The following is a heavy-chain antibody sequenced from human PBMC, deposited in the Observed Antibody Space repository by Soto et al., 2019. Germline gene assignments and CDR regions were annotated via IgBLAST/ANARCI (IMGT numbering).Heavy chain of an antibody. CDR3: ARIPLYYDFWSGFDY. CDR1: GFSLSNARMG. D-gene: IGHD3-3*01. CDR2: IFSNDEK. Sequence: QVTLKESGPVLVNPTETLTLTCTVSGFSLSNARMGVSWIRQPPGKALEWLAHIFSNDEKSYSTSLKSRLTISKDTSKSQVVLTMTNMDPVDTATYYCARIPLYYDFWSGFDYWGQGTLVTVSS. V-gene: IGHV2-26*01. J-gene: IGHJ4*02.